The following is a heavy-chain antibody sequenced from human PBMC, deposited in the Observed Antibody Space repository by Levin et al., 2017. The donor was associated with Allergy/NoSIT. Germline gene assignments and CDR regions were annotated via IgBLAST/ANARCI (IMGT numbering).Heavy chain of an antibody. CDR3: AKPLGTAWDPRYWYFDL. CDR2: ITYRGGST. J-gene: IGHJ2*01. D-gene: IGHD2-21*02. V-gene: IGHV3-23*01. Sequence: SCAASGFTFSSYAVSWVRQAPGKGLEWVSAITYRGGSTYYADSVKGRFTISRDNSKNTLYLQMNSLRVEDTAVYYCAKPLGTAWDPRYWYFDLWGRGTLVTVSS. CDR1: GFTFSSYA.